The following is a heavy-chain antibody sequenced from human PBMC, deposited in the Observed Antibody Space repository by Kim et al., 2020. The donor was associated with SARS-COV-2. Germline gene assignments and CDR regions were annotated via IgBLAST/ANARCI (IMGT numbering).Heavy chain of an antibody. CDR1: GYSFLTYG. J-gene: IGHJ4*02. V-gene: IGHV1-18*01. CDR2: VLTENGYT. D-gene: IGHD3-10*01. CDR3: ARDRQGHWFANDD. Sequence: ASVKVSCKASGYSFLTYGISWVRQAPGQGLEWMGWVLTENGYTKYAQNLQGRVTMTTDTSTSTVYMELRSLRSDDTAVYYCARDRQGHWFANDDWGQGTLGTVSS.